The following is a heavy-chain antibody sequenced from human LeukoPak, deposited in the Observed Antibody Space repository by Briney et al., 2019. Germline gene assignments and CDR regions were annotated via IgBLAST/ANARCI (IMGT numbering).Heavy chain of an antibody. V-gene: IGHV3-23*01. CDR3: TRASVAGRHYFDY. Sequence: GGSLRLSCAASGFIFSNYAMSWVRQAPGKGLEWVSAISGSGSSTFYTDSVKGRFTISRDNSKNTLYLQMNSLRAEDTAVYYCTRASVAGRHYFDYWGQGILVTVSS. D-gene: IGHD6-19*01. J-gene: IGHJ4*02. CDR2: ISGSGSST. CDR1: GFIFSNYA.